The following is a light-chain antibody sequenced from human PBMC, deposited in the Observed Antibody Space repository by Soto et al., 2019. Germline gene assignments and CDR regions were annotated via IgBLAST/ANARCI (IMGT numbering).Light chain of an antibody. J-gene: IGLJ1*01. CDR1: SSDVGSYNL. V-gene: IGLV2-14*02. CDR3: SSYAGSNNLV. Sequence: QSALTQPASVSGSPGQSITISCTGTSSDVGSYNLVSWYQQHPGKAPKLMIYEGGKRPSGVSNRFSGSKSGNTASLTVSGLQAEDEADYYCSSYAGSNNLVFGTGTKVTVL. CDR2: EGG.